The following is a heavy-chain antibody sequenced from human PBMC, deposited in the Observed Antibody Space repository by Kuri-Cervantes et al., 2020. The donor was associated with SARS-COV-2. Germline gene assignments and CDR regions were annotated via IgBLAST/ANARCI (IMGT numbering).Heavy chain of an antibody. CDR3: AMLPRPRNAFDI. CDR2: LIPIFGTA. V-gene: IGHV1-69*13. J-gene: IGHJ3*02. Sequence: SVKVSCKASGGTFSSYAISWVRQAPGQGLEWLGGLIPIFGTANYAQKFQGRVKITADESTSKAYMELSSLRSEDTAVYYCAMLPRPRNAFDIWGQGTMVTVSS. D-gene: IGHD3-16*01. CDR1: GGTFSSYA.